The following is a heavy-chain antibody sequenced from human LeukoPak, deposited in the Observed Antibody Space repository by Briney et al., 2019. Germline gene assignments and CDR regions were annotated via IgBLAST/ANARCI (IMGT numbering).Heavy chain of an antibody. CDR2: ISGSGGST. CDR1: GFTFSSYA. D-gene: IGHD5-12*01. V-gene: IGHV3-23*01. Sequence: GGSLRLSCAATGFTFSSYAMSWVRQAPGKGLEWVSAISGSGGSTYYADSVKGRLTISRDNSKNTLYLQMNSLRAEDTAVYYCARSGYDYQYYYYGMDVWGQGTTVTVSS. J-gene: IGHJ6*02. CDR3: ARSGYDYQYYYYGMDV.